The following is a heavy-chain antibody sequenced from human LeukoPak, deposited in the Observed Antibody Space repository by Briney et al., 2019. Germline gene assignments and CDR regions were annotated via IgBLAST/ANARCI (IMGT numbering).Heavy chain of an antibody. V-gene: IGHV1-8*01. Sequence: ASVKVSCKASGYTFTSYDINWVRQATGQGLEWMGWMNPNSGNTGYAQKFQGRVTMTRNTSISTAYMELGSLRSEDTAMYYCARGHGSGWYGVNWGQGTLVTVSS. D-gene: IGHD6-19*01. J-gene: IGHJ4*02. CDR3: ARGHGSGWYGVN. CDR1: GYTFTSYD. CDR2: MNPNSGNT.